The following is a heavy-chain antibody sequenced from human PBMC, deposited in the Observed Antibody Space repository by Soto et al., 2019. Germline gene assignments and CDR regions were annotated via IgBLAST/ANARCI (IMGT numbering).Heavy chain of an antibody. CDR2: INAGNGNT. J-gene: IGHJ4*02. Sequence: GASVKVSCKASGYTFTSYARHWVRQAPGQRLEWMGWINAGNGNTKYSQKFQGRVTITRDTSASTAYMELSSLRSEDTAVYYCARDRLYCSSTSCYAVLFFDYWGQGTLVTVSS. CDR1: GYTFTSYA. CDR3: ARDRLYCSSTSCYAVLFFDY. D-gene: IGHD2-2*01. V-gene: IGHV1-3*01.